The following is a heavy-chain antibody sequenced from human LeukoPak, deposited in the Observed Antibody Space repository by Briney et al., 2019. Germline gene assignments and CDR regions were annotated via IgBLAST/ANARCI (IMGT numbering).Heavy chain of an antibody. J-gene: IGHJ5*02. D-gene: IGHD6-6*01. CDR3: ARAFLGGSSSFWFDP. V-gene: IGHV1-46*01. CDR1: GYTFTSYY. Sequence: ASVKVSCKASGYTFTSYYMHWVRQVPGQGLEWMGIINPSGGSTSYAQKFQGRVTMTRDTSTSTVYMELSSLRSEDTAVYYCARAFLGGSSSFWFDPWGQGTLVTVSS. CDR2: INPSGGST.